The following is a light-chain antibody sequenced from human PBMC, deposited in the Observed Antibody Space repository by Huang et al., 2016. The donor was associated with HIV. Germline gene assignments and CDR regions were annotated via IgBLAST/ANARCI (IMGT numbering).Light chain of an antibody. CDR3: QQSYSPRT. V-gene: IGKV1-39*01. Sequence: DIQMTQSPSSLSASVGYRVTITCRARQSISNYLNLYNQKPGKAPKLLIYAASSLQSEVPSMFRGSGSGTYFTLTISSLQPEESAAYDCQQSYSPRTFGPGTKVDIK. CDR2: AAS. J-gene: IGKJ3*01. CDR1: QSISNY.